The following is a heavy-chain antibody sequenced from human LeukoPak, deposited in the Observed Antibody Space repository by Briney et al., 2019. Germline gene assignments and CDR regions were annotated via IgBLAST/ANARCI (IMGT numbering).Heavy chain of an antibody. CDR1: GFTFSGYA. CDR3: AKDPSGGTYLDY. V-gene: IGHV3-23*01. D-gene: IGHD1-26*01. J-gene: IGHJ4*02. Sequence: GGSLRLFCAASGFTFSGYAMSWVRQAPGKGLEWVSAISDSGGSTYYADSVKGRFTISRDNSRDTLYVQMNSLRAEDTAMYYCAKDPSGGTYLDYWGQGTLVTVSS. CDR2: ISDSGGST.